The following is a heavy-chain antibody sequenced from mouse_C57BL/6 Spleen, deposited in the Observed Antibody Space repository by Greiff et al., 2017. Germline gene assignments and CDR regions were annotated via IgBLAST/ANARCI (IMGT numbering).Heavy chain of an antibody. D-gene: IGHD2-12*01. CDR1: GYTFTSYW. CDR3: ARRVVYDEGFAY. V-gene: IGHV1-55*01. Sequence: QVQLQQPGAELVKPGASVKMSCKASGYTFTSYWITWVKQRPGQGLEWIGDIYPGSGSTNYNEKFKSKATLTVDTSSSTAYMQLSSLTSEDSAVYSCARRVVYDEGFAYWGQGTLVTVSA. CDR2: IYPGSGST. J-gene: IGHJ3*01.